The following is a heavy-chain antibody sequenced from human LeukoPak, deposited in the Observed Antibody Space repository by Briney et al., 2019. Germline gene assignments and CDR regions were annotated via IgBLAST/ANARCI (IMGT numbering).Heavy chain of an antibody. V-gene: IGHV1-2*02. D-gene: IGHD2-15*01. CDR3: ARGDIVVVVAATNWFDP. CDR1: GYTFTRYY. Sequence: AAVNVSFKSSGYTFTRYYIHWVRQAPGQGLEWMGWINPNSGGTNYAQKFQGRVTMTRDTSISTAYMELSRLRSDDTAVYYCARGDIVVVVAATNWFDPWGQGTLVTVSS. CDR2: INPNSGGT. J-gene: IGHJ5*02.